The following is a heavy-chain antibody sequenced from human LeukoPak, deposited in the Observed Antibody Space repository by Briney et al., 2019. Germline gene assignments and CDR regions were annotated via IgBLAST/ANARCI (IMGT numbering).Heavy chain of an antibody. D-gene: IGHD3-22*01. V-gene: IGHV1-69*13. CDR1: GGTFSSYA. Sequence: ASVKVSCKASGGTFSSYAISWVRQAPGQGLEWMGGIIPIFGTANYAQKFQGRVTITADESTSTAYMELSSLRSEDTAVYYCARGYYYDSSGYFDYWGQGTPVTVSS. J-gene: IGHJ4*02. CDR2: IIPIFGTA. CDR3: ARGYYYDSSGYFDY.